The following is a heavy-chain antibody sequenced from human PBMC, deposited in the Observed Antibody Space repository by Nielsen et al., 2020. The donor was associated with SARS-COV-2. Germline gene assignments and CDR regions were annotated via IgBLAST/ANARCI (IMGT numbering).Heavy chain of an antibody. CDR2: ISSSSSYT. J-gene: IGHJ4*02. CDR3: ARRGSYCSSTSCYRGDYFDY. CDR1: GFTFSDYY. Sequence: GGSLRLSCAASGFTFSDYYMSWIRQAPGKGLEWVSYISSSSSYTNYADSVKGRFTTSRDNAKNSLYLQMNSLRAEDTAVYYCARRGSYCSSTSCYRGDYFDYWGQGTLVTVSS. V-gene: IGHV3-11*06. D-gene: IGHD2-2*02.